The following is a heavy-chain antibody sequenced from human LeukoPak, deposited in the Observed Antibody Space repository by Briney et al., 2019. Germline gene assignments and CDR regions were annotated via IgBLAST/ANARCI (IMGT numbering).Heavy chain of an antibody. CDR3: ARGPRGYGVDV. J-gene: IGHJ6*02. CDR2: IYYSGIT. Sequence: SETLSLTCTVSGGSISSDVYYWSWIRQDPGKGLEWIGYIYYSGITYYNPSLKSRVTISVDTSRNQFSLRVTSVTAADTAVYYCARGPRGYGVDVWGQGTTVTVSS. CDR1: GGSISSDVYY. V-gene: IGHV4-31*03. D-gene: IGHD3-10*01.